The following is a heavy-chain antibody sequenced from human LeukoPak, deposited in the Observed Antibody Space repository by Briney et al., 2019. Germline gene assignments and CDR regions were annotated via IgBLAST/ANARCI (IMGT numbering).Heavy chain of an antibody. Sequence: PGGSLRLSCAASGFTFSSYSMNWVRQAPGKGLEWVTSISSSSSFIYYADSVKGRYTISRDNSKNTLYLQMNSLRAEDTAVYYCARGLGSSGYAFDIWGQGTMVTVSS. CDR2: ISSSSSFI. CDR3: ARGLGSSGYAFDI. J-gene: IGHJ3*02. D-gene: IGHD1-26*01. V-gene: IGHV3-21*01. CDR1: GFTFSSYS.